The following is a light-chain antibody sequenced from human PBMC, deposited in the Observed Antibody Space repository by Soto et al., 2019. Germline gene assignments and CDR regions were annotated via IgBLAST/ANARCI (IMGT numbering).Light chain of an antibody. V-gene: IGKV3-15*01. CDR3: QQYNNWWT. CDR2: DAS. Sequence: EIVLTQSPGTLSLSPGERATLSCRASQSVGSNLAWYQQTPGQAPRVVIYDASTRATVIPARFSGSGSGTEFTLTISSLQSEDFAVYYCQQYNNWWTFGQGTKVDIK. CDR1: QSVGSN. J-gene: IGKJ1*01.